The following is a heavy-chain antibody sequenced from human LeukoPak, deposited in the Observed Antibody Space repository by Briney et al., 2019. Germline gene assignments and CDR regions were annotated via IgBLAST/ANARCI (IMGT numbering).Heavy chain of an antibody. D-gene: IGHD3-16*01. CDR1: GFSFNTYV. V-gene: IGHV3-33*06. CDR3: AKGAPGGYFDY. CDR2: MWHDGTNK. Sequence: GGSLRLSCVASGFSFNTYVMHWVRQGPGKGLEWVAVMWHDGTNKVYADSVKGRFSISRDNSKNTLYLQMNSLRAEDTAVYYCAKGAPGGYFDYCGQGTLVTVSS. J-gene: IGHJ4*02.